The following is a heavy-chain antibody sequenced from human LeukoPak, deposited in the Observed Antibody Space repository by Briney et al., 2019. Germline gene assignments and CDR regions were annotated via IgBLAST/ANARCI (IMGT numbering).Heavy chain of an antibody. Sequence: GGSLRLSCAASGLTFSSYWMHWVRQAPGKGLVWVSRISTDGSSTSYADSVKGRFTISRDNAKNILYLQMNSLRVEDTAVYYCATSSTSCCDYWGQGTLVTASS. CDR3: ATSSTSCCDY. D-gene: IGHD2-2*01. CDR1: GLTFSSYW. V-gene: IGHV3-74*01. J-gene: IGHJ4*02. CDR2: ISTDGSST.